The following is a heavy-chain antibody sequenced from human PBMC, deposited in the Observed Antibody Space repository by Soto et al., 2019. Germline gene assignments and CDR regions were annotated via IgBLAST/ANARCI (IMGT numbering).Heavy chain of an antibody. Sequence: HVRLVESGGGVVQPGTSLTLSCKASDFTLRNYGAHWVRQSTGKGLEWVALISFDGISKYYADFARGRFTISRDNSKNTLYLQTNNRRDDDTALYYCSKPWVPSIIDRPPRFDYWGRGTLVTVSS. J-gene: IGHJ4*02. V-gene: IGHV3-30-3*02. D-gene: IGHD1-20*01. CDR3: SKPWVPSIIDRPPRFDY. CDR1: DFTLRNYG. CDR2: ISFDGISK.